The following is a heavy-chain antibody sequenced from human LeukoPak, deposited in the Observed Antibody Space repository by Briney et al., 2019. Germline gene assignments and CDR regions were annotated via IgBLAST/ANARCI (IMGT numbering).Heavy chain of an antibody. J-gene: IGHJ4*02. CDR1: GFTLSTYA. Sequence: GGSLRLSCAASGFTLSTYAMSWVRQAPGRGLEWVSGICGSGGCTYYADSVKSRFTISRDNSKNTLYLQMNSLRVEDTAVYYCASTPFYDYVWGSYRYRGLFDNWGQGTLVSVSS. CDR2: ICGSGGCT. CDR3: ASTPFYDYVWGSYRYRGLFDN. D-gene: IGHD3-16*02. V-gene: IGHV3-23*01.